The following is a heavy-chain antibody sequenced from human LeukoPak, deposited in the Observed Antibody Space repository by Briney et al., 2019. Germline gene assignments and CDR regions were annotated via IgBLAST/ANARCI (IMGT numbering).Heavy chain of an antibody. CDR2: IRYDGSNK. Sequence: GGSLRLSCAASGFTFSSYGMHWVRQAPGKGLEWVAFIRYDGSNKYYADSVKGRFTISRDNSKNTLYLQMNSLRAEDTAVYYCAKERYSSSSSGEFDYWGQGTLVTVSS. CDR1: GFTFSSYG. D-gene: IGHD6-6*01. V-gene: IGHV3-30*02. CDR3: AKERYSSSSSGEFDY. J-gene: IGHJ4*02.